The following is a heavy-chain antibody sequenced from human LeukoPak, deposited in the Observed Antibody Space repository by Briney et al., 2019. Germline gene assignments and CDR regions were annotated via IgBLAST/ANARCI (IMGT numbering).Heavy chain of an antibody. V-gene: IGHV3-48*03. Sequence: QIGGSLRLSCAASGFTFSSYEMNWVRQAPGKGLEWVSYISSSGSTIYYADSVKGRFTISRDNAKNSLYLQMNSLRAEDTAVYYCARDFRDYYGSGKGPSDYWGQGTLVTVSS. D-gene: IGHD3-10*01. CDR2: ISSSGSTI. CDR1: GFTFSSYE. CDR3: ARDFRDYYGSGKGPSDY. J-gene: IGHJ4*02.